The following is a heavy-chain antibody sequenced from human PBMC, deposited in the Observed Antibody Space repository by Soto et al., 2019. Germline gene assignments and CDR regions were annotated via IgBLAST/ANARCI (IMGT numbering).Heavy chain of an antibody. Sequence: QLQLQESGPGLVKPSETLSLTCTVSGGSISSSSYYWGWIRQPPGKGLEWIGSIYYSGSTYYNPSLKSRVTISVDTSKNQFSLKLSSVTAADTAVYYCARHDSLWGLRFSRTGIFDYWGQGTLVTVSS. D-gene: IGHD5-12*01. CDR2: IYYSGST. V-gene: IGHV4-39*01. CDR1: GGSISSSSYY. CDR3: ARHDSLWGLRFSRTGIFDY. J-gene: IGHJ4*02.